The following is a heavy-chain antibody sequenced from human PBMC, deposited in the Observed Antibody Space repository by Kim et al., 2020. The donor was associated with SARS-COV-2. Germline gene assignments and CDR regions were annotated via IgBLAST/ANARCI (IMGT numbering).Heavy chain of an antibody. Sequence: GGSLRLSCAASGFTVSSNNINCVRQTPGKGLEWVSVLDSGGNTYYADSVKGRFTISRDNLKNTVYLQMNSLRAEDTAVYYCARGLYYWGQGTLVTVSS. V-gene: IGHV3-66*01. CDR3: ARGLYY. CDR2: LDSGGNT. CDR1: GFTVSSNN. J-gene: IGHJ4*02.